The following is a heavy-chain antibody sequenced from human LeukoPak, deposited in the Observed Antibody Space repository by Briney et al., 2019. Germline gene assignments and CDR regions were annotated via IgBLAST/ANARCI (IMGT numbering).Heavy chain of an antibody. V-gene: IGHV4-34*01. Sequence: SETLSLTCAVYGGSFSGYYWSWIRQPPGKGLEWIGEINHSGSTNYNPSLKSRVTISVDTSKNQFSLKLSSVTAADTAVYYCARDPNGSGSYYSYFDYWGQGTLVTVSS. D-gene: IGHD3-10*01. CDR1: GGSFSGYY. CDR2: INHSGST. J-gene: IGHJ4*02. CDR3: ARDPNGSGSYYSYFDY.